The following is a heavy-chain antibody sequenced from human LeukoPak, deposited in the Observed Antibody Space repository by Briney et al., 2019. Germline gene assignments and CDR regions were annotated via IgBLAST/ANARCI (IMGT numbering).Heavy chain of an antibody. CDR2: INHSGST. CDR1: GGSFSGYY. CDR3: ARGPTNWNYRKGVDY. D-gene: IGHD1-7*01. V-gene: IGHV4-34*01. J-gene: IGHJ4*02. Sequence: SETLSLTCAVYGGSFSGYYWSWLRQPPGKGLEWLGEINHSGSTNYNPSLKSRVTISVDTSKNQSSLKLSSVTAANTAVYYCARGPTNWNYRKGVDYWGQGTLVTVSS.